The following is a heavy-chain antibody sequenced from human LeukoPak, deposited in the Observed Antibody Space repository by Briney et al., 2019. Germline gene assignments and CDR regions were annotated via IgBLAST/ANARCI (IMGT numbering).Heavy chain of an antibody. D-gene: IGHD6-13*01. J-gene: IGHJ4*02. CDR1: GFTFSSYE. CDR3: ASFGYSSSWYYFDY. V-gene: IGHV3-48*03. CDR2: ISSSGSTI. Sequence: GGSLRLSCAASGFTFSSYEMNWVRQAPGKGLEWVSYISSSGSTIYYADSVKGRFTISRDNAKNSLYLQMNSLRAEDTAVHYCASFGYSSSWYYFDYWGQGTLVTVSS.